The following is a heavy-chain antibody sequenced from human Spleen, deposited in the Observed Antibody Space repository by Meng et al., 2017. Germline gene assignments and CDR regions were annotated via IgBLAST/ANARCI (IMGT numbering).Heavy chain of an antibody. CDR1: GGSISTSGYY. CDR2: IYYTGRT. J-gene: IGHJ4*02. CDR3: ARDLQGYIYAFGY. V-gene: IGHV4-30-4*08. Sequence: QPQLQESGPGLVRPSEALSLTCSVSGGSISTSGYYWGWIRQPPGKGLEWIGYIYYTGRTYYNPSLESRVTISVDTSKNQFSLKLSSVTAADTAMYYCARDLQGYIYAFGYWGQGTLVTVSS. D-gene: IGHD5-18*01.